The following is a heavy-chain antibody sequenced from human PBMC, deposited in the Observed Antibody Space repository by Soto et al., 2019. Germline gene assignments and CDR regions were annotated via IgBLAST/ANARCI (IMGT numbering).Heavy chain of an antibody. V-gene: IGHV6-1*01. CDR2: TCYRSKWYN. J-gene: IGHJ4*02. D-gene: IGHD4-17*01. Sequence: PSQTLSLTCAISGDSVSRNSVAWNWIRQSPSRGLEWLGRTCYRSKWYNDYAVSVKSRITINADTSKNQFSLQLNSVTPEDTAVYYCARDSPGYGDYVLFDSWGQGTLVTVSS. CDR1: GDSVSRNSVA. CDR3: ARDSPGYGDYVLFDS.